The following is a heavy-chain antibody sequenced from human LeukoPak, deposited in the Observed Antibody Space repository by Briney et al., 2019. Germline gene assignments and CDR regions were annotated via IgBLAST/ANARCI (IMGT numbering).Heavy chain of an antibody. CDR2: INHSGST. Sequence: SETLSLTCAVYGGSFSGYYWSWIRQPPGKGLEWIGEINHSGSTNYNPSLKSRVTISVDTSKNQFSLKLSSVTAADTAVYYCARGYSSGWYGEVDYWGQGTLVTVSS. CDR1: GGSFSGYY. J-gene: IGHJ4*02. CDR3: ARGYSSGWYGEVDY. D-gene: IGHD6-19*01. V-gene: IGHV4-34*01.